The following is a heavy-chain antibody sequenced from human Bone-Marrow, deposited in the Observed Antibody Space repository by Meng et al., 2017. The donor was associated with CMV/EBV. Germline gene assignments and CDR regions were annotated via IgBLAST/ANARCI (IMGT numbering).Heavy chain of an antibody. CDR2: ISAYNGNT. D-gene: IGHD6-13*01. V-gene: IGHV1-18*01. CDR3: ARDRIAAAAEYYYYGMDV. Sequence: ASVKVSCKASGYTFTSYGISWVRQAPGQGLEWMGWISAYNGNTNYAQKFQGRVTMTRDTSISTAYMELSRLRSDDTAVYYCARDRIAAAAEYYYYGMDVWGQGTTVTVSS. CDR1: GYTFTSYG. J-gene: IGHJ6*02.